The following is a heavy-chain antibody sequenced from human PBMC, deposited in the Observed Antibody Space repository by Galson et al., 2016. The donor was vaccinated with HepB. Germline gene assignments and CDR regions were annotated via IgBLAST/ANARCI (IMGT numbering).Heavy chain of an antibody. V-gene: IGHV3-7*03. CDR2: INQEGSEK. D-gene: IGHD6-19*01. CDR1: GFTFNSFW. CDR3: AREDSAWSFGGADI. Sequence: SLRLSCAASGFTFNSFWMTWVRQAPGKGLEWVANINQEGSEKYYVDSVRGRFTISRDNAKKSLYLQMNSLRAEDTAVYYCAREDSAWSFGGADIWGQGTMGTVSS. J-gene: IGHJ3*02.